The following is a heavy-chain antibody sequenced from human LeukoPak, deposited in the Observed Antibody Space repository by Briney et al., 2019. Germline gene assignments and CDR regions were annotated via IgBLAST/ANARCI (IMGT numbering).Heavy chain of an antibody. CDR3: ATGDYDFWSGYYTGIGY. V-gene: IGHV4-34*01. CDR2: INHSGST. Sequence: TLSLTCAVYGGSFSGYYWSWVRQPPGKGLEWIGEINHSGSTNYNPSLKTRLTISVATSKNQFSLKLSSVTAADTAVYYCATGDYDFWSGYYTGIGYWGQGTLVTVSS. D-gene: IGHD3-3*01. J-gene: IGHJ4*02. CDR1: GGSFSGYY.